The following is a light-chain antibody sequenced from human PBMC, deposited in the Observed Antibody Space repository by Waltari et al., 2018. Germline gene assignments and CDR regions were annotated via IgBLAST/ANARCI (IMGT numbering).Light chain of an antibody. CDR1: KLGDKF. J-gene: IGLJ2*01. Sequence: SYDLTQPPSVSVSSGQTGSITCHGDKLGDKFVCWYQQKPGQSPVFVIYQDNKRPSGIPVRFSGSNSGNTATLTISETQAMDEADYYCQAWDSGSVIFGGGTKVTVL. CDR2: QDN. V-gene: IGLV3-1*01. CDR3: QAWDSGSVI.